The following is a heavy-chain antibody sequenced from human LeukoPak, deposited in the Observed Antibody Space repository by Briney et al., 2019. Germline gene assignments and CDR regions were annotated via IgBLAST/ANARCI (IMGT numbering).Heavy chain of an antibody. J-gene: IGHJ4*02. Sequence: GGSLRLSCAASGFTFSSYEMNWVRQAPGKGLEWVSYISSSSGIIYYADSVKGRFTISRDNAKNSLYLQMNSLRAEDTVVYYCTSLSNTDKDDYWGQGTLVTVSS. V-gene: IGHV3-48*01. CDR2: ISSSSGII. D-gene: IGHD1/OR15-1a*01. CDR3: TSLSNTDKDDY. CDR1: GFTFSSYE.